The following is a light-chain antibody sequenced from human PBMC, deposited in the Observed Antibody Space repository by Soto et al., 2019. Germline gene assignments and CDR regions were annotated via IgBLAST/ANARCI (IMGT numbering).Light chain of an antibody. CDR1: QTVTVNS. CDR2: AAS. Sequence: EIVLTQSPGTLSLSPGEGATLSCRASQTVTVNSLAWYQQTPGQTPRLLIYAASTRATGIPDRFNGSGSGTDCVLTISRLEPEDVAMYYCQQYGESPFTFGPGTKVDI. J-gene: IGKJ3*01. CDR3: QQYGESPFT. V-gene: IGKV3-20*01.